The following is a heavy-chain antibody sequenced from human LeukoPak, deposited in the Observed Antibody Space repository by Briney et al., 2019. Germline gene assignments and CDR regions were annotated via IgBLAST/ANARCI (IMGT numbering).Heavy chain of an antibody. J-gene: IGHJ4*02. CDR3: AKNVLRFLEWLFDY. V-gene: IGHV3-30*18. D-gene: IGHD3-3*01. CDR1: GFTFSSYG. Sequence: PGGSLRLSCAASGFTFSSYGMHWVRQAPGKGLEWVAVISYDGSNKYYADSVKGRFTISRDNSKNTLYLQMNSLRAEDTAVYYCAKNVLRFLEWLFDYWGQGTLSPSPQ. CDR2: ISYDGSNK.